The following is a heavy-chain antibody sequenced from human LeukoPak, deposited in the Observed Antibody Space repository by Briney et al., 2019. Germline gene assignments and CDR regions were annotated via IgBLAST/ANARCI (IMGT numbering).Heavy chain of an antibody. Sequence: PGGSLRLSCAASGFTFSNAWMSWVRQAPGKGLEWVGRIKNKTDGGTTDYAAPVKGRFTISRDDSKNTLYLQMNSLKTEDTAVYYCTTRGPWGQGTLVTVSS. CDR2: IKNKTDGGTT. D-gene: IGHD3-10*01. J-gene: IGHJ5*02. CDR3: TTRGP. V-gene: IGHV3-15*01. CDR1: GFTFSNAW.